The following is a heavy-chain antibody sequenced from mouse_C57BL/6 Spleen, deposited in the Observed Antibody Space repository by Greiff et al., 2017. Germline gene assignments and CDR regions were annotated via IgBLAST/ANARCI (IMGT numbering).Heavy chain of an antibody. CDR1: GYTFTSYW. J-gene: IGHJ4*01. Sequence: VQLQQPGAELVRPGSSVKLSCKASGYTFTSYWMHWVKQRPIQGLEWIGNIDPSDSETHYNQKFKDKATLTVDKSSSTAYMQLSSLTSEDSAVYYCARFDYDRRGAMDYWGQGTSVTVSS. CDR2: IDPSDSET. D-gene: IGHD2-4*01. CDR3: ARFDYDRRGAMDY. V-gene: IGHV1-52*01.